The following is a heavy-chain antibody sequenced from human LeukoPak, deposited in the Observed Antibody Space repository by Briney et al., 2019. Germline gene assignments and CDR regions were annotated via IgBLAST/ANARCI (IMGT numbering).Heavy chain of an antibody. V-gene: IGHV3-21*01. CDR2: ISRSSSYI. CDR3: AKDEVADILTGLNWFDP. Sequence: GGSLRLSCAASGFTFSSYSMNWVRQAPGKGLEWVSSISRSSSYIYYADSVKGRFTISRDNAKNSLYLQMNSLRAEDTAVYYCAKDEVADILTGLNWFDPWGQGTLVTVSS. D-gene: IGHD3-9*01. J-gene: IGHJ5*02. CDR1: GFTFSSYS.